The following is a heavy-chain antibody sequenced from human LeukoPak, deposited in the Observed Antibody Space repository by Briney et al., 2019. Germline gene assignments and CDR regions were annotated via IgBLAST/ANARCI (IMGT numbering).Heavy chain of an antibody. V-gene: IGHV4-59*01. CDR3: ARHTAAPLFDGFDY. CDR1: GGSFSSYY. D-gene: IGHD1-14*01. Sequence: SETLSLTCAVYGGSFSSYYWSWIRQPPGKGLEWIGYIYYSGSTNYNPSLKSRVTISVDTSKNQFSLKLSSVTAADTAVYYCARHTAAPLFDGFDYWGQGTLVTVSS. J-gene: IGHJ4*02. CDR2: IYYSGST.